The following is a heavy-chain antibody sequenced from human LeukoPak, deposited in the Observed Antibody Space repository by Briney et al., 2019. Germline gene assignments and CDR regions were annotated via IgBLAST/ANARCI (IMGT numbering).Heavy chain of an antibody. CDR2: LSGSGNSP. CDR1: GFTFRNYA. D-gene: IGHD3-16*01. V-gene: IGHV3-23*01. J-gene: IGHJ5*02. CDR3: VKGGWCDD. Sequence: PGGSLRLSCAASGFTFRNYAMSWVRQAPGKGLEWVSTLSGSGNSPYYAVSVKGRFTISRDNVKNTLFLEMNSLSAEDTAVYYCVKGGWCDDWGQGTLVTVSS.